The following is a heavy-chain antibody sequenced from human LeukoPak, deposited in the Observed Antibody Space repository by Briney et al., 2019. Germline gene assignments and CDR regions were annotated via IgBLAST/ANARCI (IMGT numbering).Heavy chain of an antibody. J-gene: IGHJ4*02. CDR2: IDISGGST. Sequence: PGGSLRLSCVASGFTFSSHAMCWVRQAPGKGLEWVASIDISGGSTYYADSVKGRFTISRDNSKSTLHLQMNSLRAEDTAVYYCAKEHGDYVNTFDYWGLGTLVTVSS. CDR1: GFTFSSHA. V-gene: IGHV3-23*01. D-gene: IGHD4-17*01. CDR3: AKEHGDYVNTFDY.